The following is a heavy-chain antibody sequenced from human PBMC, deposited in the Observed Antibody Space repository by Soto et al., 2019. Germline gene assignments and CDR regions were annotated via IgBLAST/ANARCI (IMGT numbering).Heavy chain of an antibody. CDR1: GFTFSDYY. D-gene: IGHD3-22*01. Sequence: QVQLVESGGGLVQTSGSLRIACVASGFTFSDYYMSWVRQAPGKGLEWVSYISSSGNTIYYADSVKGRFTISRDNAKTSVYLQMNRLRAEVTALYFCAKMSSENYYDPVFSWGQGTLVTVSS. CDR2: ISSSGNTI. J-gene: IGHJ4*02. V-gene: IGHV3-11*01. CDR3: AKMSSENYYDPVFS.